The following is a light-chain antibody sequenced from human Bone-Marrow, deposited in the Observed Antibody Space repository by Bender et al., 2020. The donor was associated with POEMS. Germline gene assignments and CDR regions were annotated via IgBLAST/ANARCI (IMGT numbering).Light chain of an antibody. Sequence: SYELTQPPSVSVSPGQTATITCSGEKLGEEYACWYQQKPGQSPVVGIYQDTKRPSGIPERFSGSTSGNTASLTISVTQTMDEADYYCQSWGSNTAVFGGGTKLTVL. CDR3: QSWGSNTAV. CDR1: KLGEEY. V-gene: IGLV3-1*01. CDR2: QDT. J-gene: IGLJ2*01.